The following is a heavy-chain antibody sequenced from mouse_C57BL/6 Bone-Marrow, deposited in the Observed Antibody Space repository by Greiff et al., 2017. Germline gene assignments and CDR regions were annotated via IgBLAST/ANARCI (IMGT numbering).Heavy chain of an antibody. V-gene: IGHV1-7*01. D-gene: IGHD2-5*01. CDR1: GYTFTSYW. CDR2: INPSSGYT. CDR3: ARSLYSNYVLFAY. Sequence: QVHVKQSGAELAKPGASVKLSCKASGYTFTSYWMHWVKQRPGQGLEWIGYINPSSGYTKYNQKFKDKATLTADKSSSTAYMQLSSLTYEDSAVYYCARSLYSNYVLFAYWGQGTLVTVSA. J-gene: IGHJ3*01.